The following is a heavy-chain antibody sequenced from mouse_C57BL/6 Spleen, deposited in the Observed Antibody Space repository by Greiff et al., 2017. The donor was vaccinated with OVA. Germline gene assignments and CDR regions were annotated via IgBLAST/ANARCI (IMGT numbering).Heavy chain of an antibody. Sequence: QVQLKQPGTELVKPGASVKLSCKASGYTFTSYWMHWVKQRPGQGLEWIGNINPSNGGTNYNEKFKSKATLTVDKSSSTAYMQLSSLTSEDSAVYYCAREEGYYDYDFDYWGQGTTLTVSS. CDR1: GYTFTSYW. CDR3: AREEGYYDYDFDY. J-gene: IGHJ2*01. CDR2: INPSNGGT. V-gene: IGHV1-53*01. D-gene: IGHD2-4*01.